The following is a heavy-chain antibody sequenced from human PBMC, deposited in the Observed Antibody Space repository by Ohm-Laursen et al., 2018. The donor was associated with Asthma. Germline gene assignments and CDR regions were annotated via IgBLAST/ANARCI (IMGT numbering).Heavy chain of an antibody. V-gene: IGHV1-69*01. Sequence: SSVKVSCKASGYTFTGYYMHWVRQAPGQGLERMGGIIPIFGTANYAQKFQGRVTITADESTSTAYMELSSLRSEDTAVYYCARSRTQIVVVVAATESYYYYYGMDVWGQGTTVTVSS. D-gene: IGHD2-15*01. CDR2: IIPIFGTA. J-gene: IGHJ6*02. CDR1: GYTFTGYY. CDR3: ARSRTQIVVVVAATESYYYYYGMDV.